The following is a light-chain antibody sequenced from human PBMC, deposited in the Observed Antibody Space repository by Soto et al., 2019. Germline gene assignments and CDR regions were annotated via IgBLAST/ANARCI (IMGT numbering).Light chain of an antibody. Sequence: MQMTQSPSSVSASVGDRVTITCRASQGISGWLAWYQQKPGKAPKLLIYATSTLQSGVPPRFIGSASGTDFTLTISSLQPEDFATYYCLQSNNFPPLTFGGGTKVEIK. CDR2: ATS. CDR3: LQSNNFPPLT. J-gene: IGKJ4*01. CDR1: QGISGW. V-gene: IGKV1-12*01.